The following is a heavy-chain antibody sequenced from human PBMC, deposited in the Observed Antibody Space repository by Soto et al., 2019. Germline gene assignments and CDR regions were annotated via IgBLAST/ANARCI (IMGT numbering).Heavy chain of an antibody. Sequence: SETLSLTCAVYGGSFSGYYWSWIRQPPGKGLEWIGEINHSGSTNYNPSLKSRVTISVDTSKNQFSLKLSSVTAADTAVYYCARGVPAARERSVVGGASHDYRGQGTLVT. V-gene: IGHV4-34*01. CDR2: INHSGST. CDR3: ARGVPAARERSVVGGASHDY. J-gene: IGHJ4*02. CDR1: GGSFSGYY. D-gene: IGHD2-2*01.